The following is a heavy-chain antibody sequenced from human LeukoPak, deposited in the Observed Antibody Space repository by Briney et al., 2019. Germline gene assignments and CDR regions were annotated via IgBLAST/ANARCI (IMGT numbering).Heavy chain of an antibody. V-gene: IGHV3-33*01. CDR2: IWYDGSNK. CDR1: GFTFTSYG. CDR3: ATTLNYSYGYTDY. J-gene: IGHJ4*02. Sequence: TGGSLRLSCAASGFTFTSYGMHWVRQAPGKGLEWVAAIWYDGSNKYYADSVKGRFTISRDNSKNTLYLQMNSLRAEDTAVYYCATTLNYSYGYTDYWGQGTLVTVSS. D-gene: IGHD5-18*01.